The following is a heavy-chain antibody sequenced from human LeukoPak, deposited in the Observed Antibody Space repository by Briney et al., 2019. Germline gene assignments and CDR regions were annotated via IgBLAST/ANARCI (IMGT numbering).Heavy chain of an antibody. CDR2: TYYRTKWYY. Sequence: SQTLSLTCAISGDSVSSTTGTWSWIRQSPSRGLEWLGRTYYRTKWYYDYAVSVRSRMTINPDTSKNQFSLQLSFVTPEDTAVYYCTRGDHGSATSLFRHWDQGTLVTVSS. J-gene: IGHJ1*01. CDR1: GDSVSSTTGT. D-gene: IGHD1-26*01. CDR3: TRGDHGSATSLFRH. V-gene: IGHV6-1*01.